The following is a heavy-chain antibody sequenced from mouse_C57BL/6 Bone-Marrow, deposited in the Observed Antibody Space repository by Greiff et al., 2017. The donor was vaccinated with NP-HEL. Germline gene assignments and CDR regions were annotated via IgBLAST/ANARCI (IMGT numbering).Heavy chain of an antibody. CDR1: GFTFSSYA. V-gene: IGHV5-4*01. CDR3: ARERMDY. J-gene: IGHJ4*01. Sequence: EVKVEESGGGLVKPGGSLKLSCAASGFTFSSYAMSWVRQTPEKRLEWVATISDGGSYTYYPDNVKGRFTISRDNAKNNLYLQMSHLKSEDTAMYYCARERMDYWGQGTSVTVSS. CDR2: ISDGGSYT.